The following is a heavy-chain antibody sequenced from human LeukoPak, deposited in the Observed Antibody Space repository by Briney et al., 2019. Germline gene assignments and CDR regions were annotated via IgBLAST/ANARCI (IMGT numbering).Heavy chain of an antibody. CDR2: ISSGSTSSTT. V-gene: IGHV3-48*01. D-gene: IGHD3-16*01. CDR1: GFTFSSYG. J-gene: IGHJ4*02. Sequence: PGGSLRLSCAASGFTFSSYGMHWVRQAPGKGLEWVSYISSGSTSSTTYYADSVKGRFTISSDNAKNSLYLQMNSLRAEDTAVYFCARSSFNYAYEGIDYWGQGTLVAVSS. CDR3: ARSSFNYAYEGIDY.